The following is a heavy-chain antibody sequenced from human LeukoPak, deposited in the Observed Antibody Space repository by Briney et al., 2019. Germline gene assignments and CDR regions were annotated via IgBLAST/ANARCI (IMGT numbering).Heavy chain of an antibody. J-gene: IGHJ4*02. CDR2: MNPNSGNT. V-gene: IGHV1-8*01. D-gene: IGHD1-26*01. CDR1: GYTFASYD. CDR3: ARSSVGARRRIDY. Sequence: GASVKVSCKASGYTFASYDINWVRQAPGQGLEWMGWMNPNSGNTGYAQKLQGRVTMTRSTSINTAYMELNSLTSEDTAVYYCARSSVGARRRIDYWGQGTLVTVSS.